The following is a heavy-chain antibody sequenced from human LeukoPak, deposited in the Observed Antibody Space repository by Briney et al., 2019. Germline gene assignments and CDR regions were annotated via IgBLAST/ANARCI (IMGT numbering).Heavy chain of an antibody. D-gene: IGHD5-18*01. CDR3: AKVWRGYSYGLGADV. J-gene: IGHJ6*02. V-gene: IGHV3-30*18. Sequence: GGSLRLSCAASGFTFGSYGMHWVRQAPGKGLEWVAVISYDGSNKYYADSVKGRFTISRDNSKNTLYLQMNSLRAEDTAVYYCAKVWRGYSYGLGADVWGQGTTVTVSS. CDR2: ISYDGSNK. CDR1: GFTFGSYG.